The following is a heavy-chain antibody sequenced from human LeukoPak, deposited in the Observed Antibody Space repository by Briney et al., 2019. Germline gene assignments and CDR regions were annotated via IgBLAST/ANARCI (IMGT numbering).Heavy chain of an antibody. D-gene: IGHD5-18*01. CDR1: GGSISSYY. CDR3: ARTTEGGYSYGSFYYYYMDV. J-gene: IGHJ6*03. V-gene: IGHV4-59*01. Sequence: SETLSLTCTVSGGSISSYYWSWVRQPPGKGLEWIGFIYYSGSTNYNPSLKSRVTISVQTSKNQFSLKLSSVTAADTAVYYCARTTEGGYSYGSFYYYYMDVWGKGATVTISS. CDR2: IYYSGST.